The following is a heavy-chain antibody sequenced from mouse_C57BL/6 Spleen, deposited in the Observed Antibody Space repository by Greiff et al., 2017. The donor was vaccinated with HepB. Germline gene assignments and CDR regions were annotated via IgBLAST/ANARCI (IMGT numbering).Heavy chain of an antibody. Sequence: EVHLVESGGGLVQPKGSLKLSCAASGFSFNTYAMNWVRQAPGKGLEWVARIRSKSNNYATYYADSVKDRFTISRDDSESMLYLQMNNLKTEDTAMYYCVRHRGYHWYFDVWGTGTTVTVSS. CDR3: VRHRGYHWYFDV. J-gene: IGHJ1*03. D-gene: IGHD2-2*01. V-gene: IGHV10-1*01. CDR1: GFSFNTYA. CDR2: IRSKSNNYAT.